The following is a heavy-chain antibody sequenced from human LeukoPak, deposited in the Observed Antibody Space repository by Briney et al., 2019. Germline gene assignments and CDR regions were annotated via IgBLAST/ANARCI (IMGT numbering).Heavy chain of an antibody. D-gene: IGHD5-18*01. Sequence: PGGSLRLSCAASGFTFGSYWMSWVRQAPGKGLEWVANIKQDGSEKYYVDSVKGRFTISRDNAKNSLYLQMNSLRAEDTAVYYCAREGYSYGYGYFDYWGQGTLVTVSS. CDR2: IKQDGSEK. V-gene: IGHV3-7*01. J-gene: IGHJ4*02. CDR3: AREGYSYGYGYFDY. CDR1: GFTFGSYW.